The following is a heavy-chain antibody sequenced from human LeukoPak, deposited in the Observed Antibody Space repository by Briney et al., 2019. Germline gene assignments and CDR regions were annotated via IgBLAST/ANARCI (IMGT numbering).Heavy chain of an antibody. CDR2: INAGNGNT. J-gene: IGHJ4*02. CDR1: GYTFTSYA. V-gene: IGHV1-3*01. CDR3: ARGPLYYDFWSGYYTGSNFDY. D-gene: IGHD3-3*01. Sequence: ASVKVSCKASGYTFTSYAMHWVRQAPGQRLEWMGWINAGNGNTKYSQKFQGRVAITRDTSASTAYMELSSLRSEDTAVYYCARGPLYYDFWSGYYTGSNFDYWGQGTLVTVSS.